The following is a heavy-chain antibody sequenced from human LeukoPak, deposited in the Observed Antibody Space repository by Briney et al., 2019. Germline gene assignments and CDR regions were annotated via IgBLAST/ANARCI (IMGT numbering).Heavy chain of an antibody. J-gene: IGHJ3*02. D-gene: IGHD3-9*01. CDR3: ARDVNYDILTGSTNAFDI. CDR2: IYHSGST. CDR1: GGSFSGYY. Sequence: PSETLSLTCAAYGGSFSGYYWSWIRQPPGKGLEWIGEIYHSGSTNYNPSLKSRVTISVDKSKNQFSLKLSSVTAADTAVYYCARDVNYDILTGSTNAFDIWGQGTMVTVSS. V-gene: IGHV4-34*01.